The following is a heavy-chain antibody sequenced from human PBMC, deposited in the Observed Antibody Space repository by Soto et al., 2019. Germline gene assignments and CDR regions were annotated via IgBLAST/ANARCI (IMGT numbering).Heavy chain of an antibody. J-gene: IGHJ6*03. CDR1: GFTFSSYG. D-gene: IGHD3-3*01. Sequence: GGSLRLSCAASGFTFSSYGMHWVRQAPGKGLEWVAVISYDGSNKYYADSVKGRFTISRDNSKNTLYLQMNSLRAEDTAVYYCARRMGITIFGVGYYYMDVWGKGTTVTVSS. V-gene: IGHV3-30*03. CDR2: ISYDGSNK. CDR3: ARRMGITIFGVGYYYMDV.